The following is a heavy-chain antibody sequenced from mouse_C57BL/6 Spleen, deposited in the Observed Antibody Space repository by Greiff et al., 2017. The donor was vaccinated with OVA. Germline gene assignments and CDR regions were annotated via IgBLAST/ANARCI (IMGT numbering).Heavy chain of an antibody. V-gene: IGHV1-53*01. CDR2: INPSNGGT. Sequence: VKVVESGTELVKPGASVKLSCKASGYTFTSYWMHWVKQRPGQGLEWIGNINPSNGGTNYNEKFKSKATLTVDKSSSTAYMQLSSLTSEDSAVYYCATAQAKLSWFAYWGQGTLVTVSA. J-gene: IGHJ3*01. CDR1: GYTFTSYW. CDR3: ATAQAKLSWFAY. D-gene: IGHD3-2*02.